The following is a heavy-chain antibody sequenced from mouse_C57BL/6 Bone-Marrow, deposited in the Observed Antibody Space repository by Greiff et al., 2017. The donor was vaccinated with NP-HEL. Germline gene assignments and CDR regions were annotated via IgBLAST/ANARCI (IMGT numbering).Heavy chain of an antibody. J-gene: IGHJ1*03. CDR1: GFTFSDYY. Sequence: EVQVVESEGGLVQPGRSMKLSCTASGFTFSDYYMAWVRQVPEKGLEWVANINYDGSSTYYLDSLKSRFIISRDNAKNILYLQMSSLKSEDTATYYCARITTVVATDWYFDVWGTGTTVTVSS. D-gene: IGHD1-1*01. CDR3: ARITTVVATDWYFDV. V-gene: IGHV5-16*01. CDR2: INYDGSST.